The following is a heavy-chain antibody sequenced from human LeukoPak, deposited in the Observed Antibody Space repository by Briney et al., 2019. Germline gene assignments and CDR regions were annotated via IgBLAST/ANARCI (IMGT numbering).Heavy chain of an antibody. Sequence: PGGSLRLSCAASGFTFSSYAMHWVRQAPGKGLEWVAVISYYGSNKYYADSVKGRFTISRDNSKNTLYLQMNSLRAEDTAVYYCAKDRRTTKYYYGMDVWGQGTTVTVSS. CDR3: AKDRRTTKYYYGMDV. CDR1: GFTFSSYA. CDR2: ISYYGSNK. V-gene: IGHV3-30*04. D-gene: IGHD1-7*01. J-gene: IGHJ6*02.